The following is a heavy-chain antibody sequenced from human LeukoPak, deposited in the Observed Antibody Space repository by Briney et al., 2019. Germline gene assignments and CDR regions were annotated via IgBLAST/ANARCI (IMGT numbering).Heavy chain of an antibody. D-gene: IGHD3-10*01. V-gene: IGHV4-59*08. CDR1: GGSISSYY. CDR2: IYYSGST. Sequence: PSETLSLTCTVSGGSISSYYWSWIRQPPGKGLEWIGYIYYSGSTNYNPSLTSRVTISVDTSKNQFSLKLSSVTAADTAVYYCATLSLGVDAFDIWGQGTMVTVSS. J-gene: IGHJ3*02. CDR3: ATLSLGVDAFDI.